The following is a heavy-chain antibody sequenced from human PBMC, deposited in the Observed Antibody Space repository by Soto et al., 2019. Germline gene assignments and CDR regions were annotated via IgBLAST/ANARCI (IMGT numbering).Heavy chain of an antibody. V-gene: IGHV1-46*01. CDR2: INPSGGST. CDR3: ASDETYGDLPFDY. J-gene: IGHJ4*02. CDR1: GYTFTSYY. Sequence: QVQLVQSGAEVKKPGASVKVSCKASGYTFTSYYMHWVRQAPGQGLEWMGIINPSGGSTSYAQKFKGRVTMTRDTSTSTGYMELSSLRSEDTAVYYCASDETYGDLPFDYWGQGTLVTVSS. D-gene: IGHD4-17*01.